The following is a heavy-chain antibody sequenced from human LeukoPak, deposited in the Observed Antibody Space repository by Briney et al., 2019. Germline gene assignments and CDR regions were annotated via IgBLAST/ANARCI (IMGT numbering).Heavy chain of an antibody. CDR3: AKDRGYCRGGSCHNFDY. J-gene: IGHJ4*02. Sequence: PGGSLRLSCAAPGFTFNSYAVSWVRQAPGKGLEWVSGINVGGGSTWYADSVEGRFTISRDNSKNTLFLQMNSLRAEDTAVYFCAKDRGYCRGGSCHNFDYWGQGTLGTVSS. D-gene: IGHD2-15*01. V-gene: IGHV3-23*01. CDR2: INVGGGST. CDR1: GFTFNSYA.